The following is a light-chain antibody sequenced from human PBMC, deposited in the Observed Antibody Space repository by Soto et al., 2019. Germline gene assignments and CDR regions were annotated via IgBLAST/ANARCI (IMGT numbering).Light chain of an antibody. J-gene: IGKJ5*01. CDR2: GAS. CDR3: HQYGSSPIS. V-gene: IGKV3-20*01. Sequence: VVTQSLNTLSVSPGERVTLSCRASQSVSSRLAWYHQKPGQSPRLLIYGASSRATGIPDRFNGSGSGTDFTLTISRPEPEDFAVYYCHQYGSSPISFGPATRLEIK. CDR1: QSVSSR.